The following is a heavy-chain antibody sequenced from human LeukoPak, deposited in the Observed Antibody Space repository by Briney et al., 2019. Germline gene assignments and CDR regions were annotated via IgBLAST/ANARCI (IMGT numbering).Heavy chain of an antibody. V-gene: IGHV3-74*01. CDR2: INPDGSTT. Sequence: GGSLRLSCAASGFTFSTYWMHWVHQAPGEGPVWVSRINPDGSTTTYADSVKGRFTISRDNAKNTLYLQMNSLRAEDTAVYYCARVRVGAYDFEYWGQGALVTVSS. J-gene: IGHJ4*02. CDR3: ARVRVGAYDFEY. CDR1: GFTFSTYW. D-gene: IGHD3-10*01.